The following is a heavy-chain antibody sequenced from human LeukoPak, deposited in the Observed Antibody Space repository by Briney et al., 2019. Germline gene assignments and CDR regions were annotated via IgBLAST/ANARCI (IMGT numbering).Heavy chain of an antibody. Sequence: GGSLRLSCAASGFTVSSNYMSWVRQAPGQGLEWVSVIYSGGSTYYADSVKGRFTISRDNSKNTLFLQMNSLRAEDTAVYYCARSPFSSSWTYFDYWGQGTLVTVSS. CDR3: ARSPFSSSWTYFDY. J-gene: IGHJ4*02. V-gene: IGHV3-53*01. D-gene: IGHD6-13*01. CDR1: GFTVSSNY. CDR2: IYSGGST.